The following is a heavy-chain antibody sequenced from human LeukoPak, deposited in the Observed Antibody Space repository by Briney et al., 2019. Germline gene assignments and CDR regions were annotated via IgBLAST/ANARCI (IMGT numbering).Heavy chain of an antibody. J-gene: IGHJ4*02. CDR3: AREMGFGELLFDY. CDR1: GYTFTGYY. V-gene: IGHV1-2*02. CDR2: INPNSGGT. D-gene: IGHD3-10*01. Sequence: ASVKVSCKASGYTFTGYYMHWVRQAPGQGLEWMGWINPNSGGTNFAQKFQGRVTMTRDTSISTLYMELSRLRSDDTAVYYCAREMGFGELLFDYWGQGTLVTVSS.